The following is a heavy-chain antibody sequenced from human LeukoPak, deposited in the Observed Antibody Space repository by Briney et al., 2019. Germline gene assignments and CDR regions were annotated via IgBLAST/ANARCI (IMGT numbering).Heavy chain of an antibody. CDR3: ARDKPRGSYYGSIFDS. CDR2: IRDDGGEI. D-gene: IGHD1-26*01. J-gene: IGHJ4*02. CDR1: GFTFSSYW. V-gene: IGHV3-7*01. Sequence: GGPRKIPYEASGFTFSSYWMSWVRKAPGKGLEWVANIRDDGGEIYYVDSVKGRFTISRDNAKSSLFLQVNSLRAEDAAVYYCARDKPRGSYYGSIFDSWGQGTLVTVSS.